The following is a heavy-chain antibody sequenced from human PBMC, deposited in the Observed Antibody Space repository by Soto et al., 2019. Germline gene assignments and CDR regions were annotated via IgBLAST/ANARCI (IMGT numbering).Heavy chain of an antibody. CDR2: ISYDGSNK. CDR3: ARDLGAYSSSGRYYYGMDV. V-gene: IGHV3-30-3*01. Sequence: QVQLVEPGGGVVQPGRSLRLSCAASGFTFSSYAMHWVRQAPGKGLQWVAVISYDGSNKYYADSVKGRFTISRDNSKNTLYLQMNSLRAEDTAVYYCARDLGAYSSSGRYYYGMDVWGQGTTVTVSS. CDR1: GFTFSSYA. J-gene: IGHJ6*02. D-gene: IGHD6-13*01.